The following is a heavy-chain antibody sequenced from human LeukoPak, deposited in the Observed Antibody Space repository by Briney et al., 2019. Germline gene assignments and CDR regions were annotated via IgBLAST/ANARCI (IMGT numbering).Heavy chain of an antibody. J-gene: IGHJ5*02. CDR1: GGSISSSSYY. CDR3: ARSKRIGFFGPSAAAGTAGFDP. V-gene: IGHV4-39*01. CDR2: IYYSGST. D-gene: IGHD6-13*01. Sequence: SETLSLTCTVSGGSISSSSYYWGWIRQLPGKGLEWIGSIYYSGSTYYNPSLKSRVTISVDTSKNQFSLKLSSVTAADTAAYYCARSKRIGFFGPSAAAGTAGFDPWGQGTLVTVSS.